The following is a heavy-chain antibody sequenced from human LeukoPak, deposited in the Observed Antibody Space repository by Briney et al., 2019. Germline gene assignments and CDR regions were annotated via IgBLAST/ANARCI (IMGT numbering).Heavy chain of an antibody. J-gene: IGHJ4*02. CDR1: GFTFSSYS. CDR2: IYSGGST. CDR3: ARDGYSGYELRYGEGVDY. V-gene: IGHV3-53*01. D-gene: IGHD5-12*01. Sequence: GGSLRLSCAASGFTFSSYSMNWVRQAPGKGLEWVSVIYSGGSTYYADSVKGRFTISRDNSKNTLYLQMNSLRAEDTAVYYCARDGYSGYELRYGEGVDYWGQGTLVTVSS.